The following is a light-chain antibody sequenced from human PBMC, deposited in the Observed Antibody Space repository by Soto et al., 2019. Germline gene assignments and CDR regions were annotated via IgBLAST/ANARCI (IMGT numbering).Light chain of an antibody. J-gene: IGKJ2*01. CDR2: GAS. CDR1: QSVSSN. V-gene: IGKV3-15*01. CDR3: QQYNNWSPPT. Sequence: EIVMTQSPATLSVSPGERATLSCRASQSVSSNLAWYQQKPGQAPRLLIYGASTRATGIPARFSGSGSGTEFTLTISILQSEDFAVYYCQQYNNWSPPTFGQGTKLEIK.